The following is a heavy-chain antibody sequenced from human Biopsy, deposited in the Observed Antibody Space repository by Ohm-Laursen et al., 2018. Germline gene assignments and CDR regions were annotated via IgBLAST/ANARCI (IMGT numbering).Heavy chain of an antibody. V-gene: IGHV3-13*01. CDR2: IGTAADI. D-gene: IGHD5-18*01. CDR3: AKAGRGYIDY. CDR1: GFTFSSYD. Sequence: SLRLSCTASGFTFSSYDMHWVRQVPGKGLEWVSAIGTAADIYYSGSVKGRFTISRENAKNSLYLQMNSLRVEDTAVYYCAKAGRGYIDYWGQGTLVIVSS. J-gene: IGHJ4*02.